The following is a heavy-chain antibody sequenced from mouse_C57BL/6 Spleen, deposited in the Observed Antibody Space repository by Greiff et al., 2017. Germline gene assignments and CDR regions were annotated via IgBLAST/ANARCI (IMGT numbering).Heavy chain of an antibody. Sequence: VQLQQSGPGLVAPSQSLSITCTVSGFSLTSYAISWVRQPPGKGLEWLGVIWTGGGTNYNSALKSRLSICKDNSKSQVFLKMNSLQTDDTARYYCARRGTTVVGDWYFDVWGTGTTVTVSS. CDR2: IWTGGGT. CDR3: ARRGTTVVGDWYFDV. V-gene: IGHV2-9-1*01. J-gene: IGHJ1*03. D-gene: IGHD1-1*01. CDR1: GFSLTSYA.